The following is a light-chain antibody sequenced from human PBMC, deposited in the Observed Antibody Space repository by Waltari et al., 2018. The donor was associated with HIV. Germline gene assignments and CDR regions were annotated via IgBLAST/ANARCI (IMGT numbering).Light chain of an antibody. CDR2: EVS. CDR1: SSDIGGYTY. CDR3: SSYGGSANLL. V-gene: IGLV2-8*01. Sequence: QSALTQPPSASGSPGQSVTISCTGTSSDIGGYTYVSWYQPYPGKAPKLMIDEVSKRPSGVPDRFSGSQSANTASLTVSGLQAEDEADYYCSSYGGSANLLFGGGTKLTVL. J-gene: IGLJ2*01.